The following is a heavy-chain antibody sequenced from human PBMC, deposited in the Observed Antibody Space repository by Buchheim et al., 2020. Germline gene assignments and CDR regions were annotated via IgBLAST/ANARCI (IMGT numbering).Heavy chain of an antibody. CDR2: IDWHGTRT. D-gene: IGHD5/OR15-5a*01. Sequence: EVQLVESGGGVVRPGGSLRLSCAASGFIFDDYGMSWVRQAPGKGLEWVSGIDWHGTRTTYADSVKGQFTISRANAKNSLYLQMDSLRVENTALYHCAREKGSVSNWFDPWGQGT. CDR3: AREKGSVSNWFDP. J-gene: IGHJ5*02. CDR1: GFIFDDYG. V-gene: IGHV3-20*01.